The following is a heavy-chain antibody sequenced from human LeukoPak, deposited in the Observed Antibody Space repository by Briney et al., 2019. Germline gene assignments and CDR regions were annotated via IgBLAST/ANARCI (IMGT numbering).Heavy chain of an antibody. CDR1: GFTFSNYA. Sequence: GGSLRLSCAASGFTFSNYAMSWVRQAPGKGLEWASAISGSGGSTYYADSVKGRFTISRDNSKNTLYLQMNSLRAEDTAVYYCAKSPMPNLDYWGQGTLVTVSS. D-gene: IGHD2-2*01. CDR3: AKSPMPNLDY. V-gene: IGHV3-23*01. CDR2: ISGSGGST. J-gene: IGHJ4*02.